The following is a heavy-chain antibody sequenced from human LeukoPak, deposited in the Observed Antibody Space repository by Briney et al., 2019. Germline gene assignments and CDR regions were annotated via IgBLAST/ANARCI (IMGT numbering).Heavy chain of an antibody. D-gene: IGHD3-10*01. J-gene: IGHJ2*01. CDR3: EKSGVSGESAPQYWYLDL. Sequence: GGSLRLSCAASGFTFNNSAMTWVRQAPGKGLEWVSGIRSGGTGTYYADSVKGRFTISRDNSKNTLYLQMNSLRVDDTAMYYCEKSGVSGESAPQYWYLDLWGRGTLVPVSS. CDR2: IRSGGTGT. CDR1: GFTFNNSA. V-gene: IGHV3-23*01.